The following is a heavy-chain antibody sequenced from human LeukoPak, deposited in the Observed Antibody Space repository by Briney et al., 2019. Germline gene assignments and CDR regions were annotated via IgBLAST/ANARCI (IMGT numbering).Heavy chain of an antibody. V-gene: IGHV3-74*01. CDR1: GFTFSSYW. J-gene: IGHJ3*02. CDR3: ARDLRGWIGGAFDI. CDR2: INTDGSST. D-gene: IGHD3-3*01. Sequence: GGSLRLSCAASGFTFSSYWMHWVRHAPGKGLVWVSRINTDGSSTSYADSVKGRFTISRDNAKNTLYLQMNSLRAEDTAVYYCARDLRGWIGGAFDIWGQGTMVTVSS.